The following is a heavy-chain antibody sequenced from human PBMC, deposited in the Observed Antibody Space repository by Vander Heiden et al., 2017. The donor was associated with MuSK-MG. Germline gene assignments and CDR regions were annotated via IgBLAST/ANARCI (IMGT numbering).Heavy chain of an antibody. J-gene: IGHJ6*02. CDR2: INPNSGST. V-gene: IGHV1-46*04. CDR1: GYDLTRYY. CDR3: ARRGSAAAARYYGMDV. Sequence: VQLVQPGDADRKPGAAGQVSCKASGYDLTRYYMHCVRLAPGPSNEWKGIINPNSGSTSYAQKLQGKVTRTRDTSTSTIYMELNSRRSEDTAVYDCARRGSAAAARYYGMDVWGQGTTGTVSS. D-gene: IGHD6-13*01.